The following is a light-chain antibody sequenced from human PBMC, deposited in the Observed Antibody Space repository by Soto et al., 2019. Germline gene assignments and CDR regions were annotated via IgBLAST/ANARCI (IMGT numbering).Light chain of an antibody. CDR2: DTN. J-gene: IGLJ3*02. CDR3: GTWDSRLSGVL. V-gene: IGLV1-51*01. CDR1: NSNVVRNY. Sequence: QSVLTQPPSVSAAPGQTVTVSCSGNNSNVVRNYVSWYQQFPGTAPRLLIYDTNKRPSGIPGRFSGSKSGTSATLGITGLQSGDEAIYYCGTWDSRLSGVLFGGGTKLTVL.